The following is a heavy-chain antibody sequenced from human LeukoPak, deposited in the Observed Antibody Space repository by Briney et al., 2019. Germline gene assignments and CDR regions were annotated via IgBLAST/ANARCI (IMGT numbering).Heavy chain of an antibody. Sequence: ALRLSCAVSGFTFDDYAMHWVRQAPGKGLEWVSGISWNSGSIGYADSVKGRFTISRDNAKNSLYLQMNSLRAEDTALYYCAKGSHGLWFGELLTYFDYWGQGTLVTVSS. V-gene: IGHV3-9*01. J-gene: IGHJ4*02. CDR1: GFTFDDYA. CDR3: AKGSHGLWFGELLTYFDY. CDR2: ISWNSGSI. D-gene: IGHD3-10*01.